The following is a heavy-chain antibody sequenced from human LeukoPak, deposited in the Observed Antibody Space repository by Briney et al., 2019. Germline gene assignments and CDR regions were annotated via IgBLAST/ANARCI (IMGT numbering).Heavy chain of an antibody. J-gene: IGHJ4*02. V-gene: IGHV3-23*01. Sequence: ISGSGGSTYYADSVKGRFTISRDNSKNTLYLQMNSLRAEDTAVYYCARDGPSIATRYYFDYWGQGTLVTVSS. CDR2: ISGSGGST. D-gene: IGHD6-6*01. CDR3: ARDGPSIATRYYFDY.